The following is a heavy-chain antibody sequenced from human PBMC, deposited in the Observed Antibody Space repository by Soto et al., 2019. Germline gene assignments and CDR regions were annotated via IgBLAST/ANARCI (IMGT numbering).Heavy chain of an antibody. CDR3: ARGLYGDPVGFDN. V-gene: IGHV3-74*01. CDR1: GFTLSIYW. Sequence: GALRLSCAASGFTLSIYWMHWVRQDPRKGLVWVSRINTDGTTTNYADSVKGRFTISRDNAKNTVSLQMNSLRPEDTAVYYCARGLYGDPVGFDNWGQGSPVTVSS. CDR2: INTDGTTT. J-gene: IGHJ4*02. D-gene: IGHD4-17*01.